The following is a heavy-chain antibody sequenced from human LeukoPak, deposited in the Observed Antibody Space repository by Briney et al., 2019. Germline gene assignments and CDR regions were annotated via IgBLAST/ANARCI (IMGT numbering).Heavy chain of an antibody. J-gene: IGHJ1*01. V-gene: IGHV3-7*03. D-gene: IGHD2-2*02. Sequence: GGSLRLSCAASGFTFSSYWMSWVRQAPGKGLEWVANIKQDGSEKYYVDSVKGRFTISRDSAKNSLYLQMNSLRVEDTAVYYCARGPPCGSTPCYIEYFQHWGQGTLVTVSS. CDR1: GFTFSSYW. CDR2: IKQDGSEK. CDR3: ARGPPCGSTPCYIEYFQH.